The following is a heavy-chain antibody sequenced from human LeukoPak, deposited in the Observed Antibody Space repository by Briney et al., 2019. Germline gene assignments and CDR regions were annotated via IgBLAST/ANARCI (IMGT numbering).Heavy chain of an antibody. V-gene: IGHV1-69*13. CDR1: GGTFSSSP. CDR3: ARAGAIFGVPGAFDL. J-gene: IGHJ3*01. Sequence: GPSVKVSCKASGGTFSSSPMYWVRQARGQGLEWMGGIIPVYGAATYSQKFQGRVTITADESTTTAYMELRSLRSGDTGIYYCARAGAIFGVPGAFDLWGQGTFVSVSS. CDR2: IIPVYGAA. D-gene: IGHD3-3*02.